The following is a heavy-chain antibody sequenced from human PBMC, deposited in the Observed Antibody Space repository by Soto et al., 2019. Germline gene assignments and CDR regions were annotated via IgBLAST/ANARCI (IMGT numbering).Heavy chain of an antibody. CDR1: GDSISSGDYY. CDR3: ARDRGPRDVILLPAAYFYYGMDV. V-gene: IGHV4-30-4*01. J-gene: IGHJ6*02. CDR2: IYYTGST. Sequence: QVHLQESGPGLVKPSQTLSLTCTVSGDSISSGDYYWTWIRQPPGKGLEWIGYIYYTGSTYYSPSLKSRLTISVDMSKSQFSLMLSSVTAADTAVYYCARDRGPRDVILLPAAYFYYGMDVWGQGTTVTVSS. D-gene: IGHD2-2*01.